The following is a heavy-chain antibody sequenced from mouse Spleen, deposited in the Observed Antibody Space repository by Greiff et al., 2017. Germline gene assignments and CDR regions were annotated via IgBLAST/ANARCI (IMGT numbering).Heavy chain of an antibody. J-gene: IGHJ2*01. D-gene: IGHD3-1*01. CDR3: ARLRTGGYDPFDY. CDR2: ISSGGGNT. V-gene: IGHV5-9*01. CDR1: GFTFSSYA. Sequence: EVMLVESGGGLVKLGGSLKLSCAASGFTFSSYAMSWVRQTPEKRLEWVATISSGGGNTYYPDSVKGRFTISRDNAKNTLYLQMSSLKSEDTAMYYCARLRTGGYDPFDYWGQGTTLTVSS.